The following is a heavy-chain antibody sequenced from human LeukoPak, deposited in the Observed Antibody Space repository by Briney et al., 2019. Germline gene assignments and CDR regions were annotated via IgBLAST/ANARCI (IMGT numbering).Heavy chain of an antibody. D-gene: IGHD2-2*02. Sequence: PSQTLSLTCTVSGGSISSGSYYWSWIRQPAGKGLEWIGRIYTSGSTNYNPSLKSRVTISVDTSKNQFSLKLSSVTAADTAVYYCASEYCSSTSCYTGYWGQGTLITVSS. CDR3: ASEYCSSTSCYTGY. J-gene: IGHJ4*02. CDR1: GGSISSGSYY. CDR2: IYTSGST. V-gene: IGHV4-61*02.